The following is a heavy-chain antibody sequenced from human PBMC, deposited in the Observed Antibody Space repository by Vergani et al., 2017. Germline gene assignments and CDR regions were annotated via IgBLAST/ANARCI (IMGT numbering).Heavy chain of an antibody. CDR3: ATLYYSSCWYRRQADYYYYYMDV. Sequence: TASGFTFSSYAMSWVRQAPGKGLEWVSAISGRGGSTYYADSVKGRFTIHRDNSKNTLYLQMNSLRAEDTAGYYCATLYYSSCWYRRQADYYYYYMDVWGKGTTVTVSS. CDR1: GFTFSSYA. V-gene: IGHV3-23*01. D-gene: IGHD6-13*01. CDR2: ISGRGGST. J-gene: IGHJ6*03.